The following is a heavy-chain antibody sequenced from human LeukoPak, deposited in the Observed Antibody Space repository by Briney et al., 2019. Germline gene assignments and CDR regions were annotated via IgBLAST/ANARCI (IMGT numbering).Heavy chain of an antibody. Sequence: GGSLRLSCAASGFTVSSNYMTWVRQAPGRGLEWVSIIYSGGTTYYADSVKGRFTISRDNSKNTLYLQMNSLSAEDTAVYYCVRDPGGNSDYWGQGTLVTVSS. CDR1: GFTVSSNY. D-gene: IGHD4-23*01. J-gene: IGHJ4*02. V-gene: IGHV3-53*01. CDR2: IYSGGTT. CDR3: VRDPGGNSDY.